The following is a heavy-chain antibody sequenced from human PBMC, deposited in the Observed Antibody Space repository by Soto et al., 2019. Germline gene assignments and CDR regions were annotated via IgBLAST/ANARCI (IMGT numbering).Heavy chain of an antibody. V-gene: IGHV3-73*01. CDR3: TRRRDWKDNYYYGMDV. J-gene: IGHJ6*02. CDR2: IRGKANSYAT. CDR1: GFTFSGSA. D-gene: IGHD1-1*01. Sequence: GGSLRLSCAASGFTFSGSAMHWVRQASGKGLEWVGRIRGKANSYATAYAASVKGRFTISRDDSKNTAYLQMNSLKTEDTAVYYCTRRRDWKDNYYYGMDVWGQGTTVTVSS.